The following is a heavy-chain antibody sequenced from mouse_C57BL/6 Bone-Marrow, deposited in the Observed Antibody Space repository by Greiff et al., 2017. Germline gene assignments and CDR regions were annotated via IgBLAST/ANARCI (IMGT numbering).Heavy chain of an antibody. D-gene: IGHD2-3*01. CDR2: IGGVGST. V-gene: IGHV2-6*01. CDR3: AREGGYYWFAY. J-gene: IGHJ3*01. CDR1: GFPLTCYG. Sequence: VQGVESGPGLVAPSQSLSITCTVSGFPLTCYGVEWVRQSPGKGLEWLGVIGGVGSTNYNSALKSRLSLSKDNSKSQVFLEMNSLQTDDTAMYYCAREGGYYWFAYWGQGTLVTVSA.